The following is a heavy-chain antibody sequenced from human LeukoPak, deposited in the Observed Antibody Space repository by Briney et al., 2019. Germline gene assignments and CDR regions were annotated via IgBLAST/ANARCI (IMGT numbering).Heavy chain of an antibody. CDR2: IIPIFGTA. D-gene: IGHD4-17*01. J-gene: IGHJ4*02. CDR1: GGTLSSYA. Sequence: GSSVKVSCKASGGTLSSYAISWVRQAPGQGLEWMGGIIPIFGTANYAQKFQGRVTITADESTSTAYMELSSLRSEDTAVYYCARQAVTTRSPLDYWGQGTLVTVSS. CDR3: ARQAVTTRSPLDY. V-gene: IGHV1-69*01.